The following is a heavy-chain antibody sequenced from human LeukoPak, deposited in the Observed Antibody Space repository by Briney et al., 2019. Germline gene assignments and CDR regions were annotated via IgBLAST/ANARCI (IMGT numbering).Heavy chain of an antibody. CDR2: IYYSGST. CDR3: ARGGQPLNWFDP. J-gene: IGHJ5*02. Sequence: SETLSLTCTVSGGSISSYYWSWIRQPPGKGLEWIGYIYYSGSTNYNPSLKSRVTISIDTSKNQFSLKLSSVTAADTAVYYCARGGQPLNWFDPWGQGTLVTVSS. CDR1: GGSISSYY. D-gene: IGHD6-13*01. V-gene: IGHV4-59*01.